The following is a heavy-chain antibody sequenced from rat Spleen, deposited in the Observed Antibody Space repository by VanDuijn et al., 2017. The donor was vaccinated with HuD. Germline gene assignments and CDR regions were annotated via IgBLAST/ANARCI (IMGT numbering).Heavy chain of an antibody. CDR2: IWTGGTT. V-gene: IGHV2-4*01. J-gene: IGHJ2*01. CDR3: VRANRESYAHFDY. D-gene: IGHD1-12*01. Sequence: QVQLKESGPGLVQPSQTLSLTCTVSGFSLTNHGVSWVRQPPGKGLEWMGVIWTGGTTAYHSSFNSRLSVSRDISKSQVFLRMNSLQTEDTATYYCVRANRESYAHFDYWGQGVVVTVSS. CDR1: GFSLTNHG.